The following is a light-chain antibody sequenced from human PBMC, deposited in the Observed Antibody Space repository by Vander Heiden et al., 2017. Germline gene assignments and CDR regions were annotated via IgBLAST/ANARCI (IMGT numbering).Light chain of an antibody. CDR1: QSLVYSDGNTY. V-gene: IGKV2-30*01. Sequence: DFVMTQSPLSLPVTLGQPASISCRSSQSLVYSDGNTYLNWFQQRPGQSPRLLIYKGSNRDYGVPDRFSGSGSGTDFTLKISRGEAEDVGVYYCRQGKHWPLTFGGGTKVDIK. CDR2: KGS. CDR3: RQGKHWPLT. J-gene: IGKJ4*01.